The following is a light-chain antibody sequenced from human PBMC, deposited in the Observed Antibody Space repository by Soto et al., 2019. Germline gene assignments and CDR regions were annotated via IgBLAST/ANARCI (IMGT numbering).Light chain of an antibody. CDR1: ESVSNN. CDR2: GAS. J-gene: IGKJ5*01. Sequence: EIVMTQSPATLSVSPGERATLSCRASESVSNNLAWYQQKPGQAPRLLIYGASTRATGIPARFSGSGPGTEFTLTISSLQSEDFAVYYCQQYNTWPLTFGQGTRLEI. CDR3: QQYNTWPLT. V-gene: IGKV3-15*01.